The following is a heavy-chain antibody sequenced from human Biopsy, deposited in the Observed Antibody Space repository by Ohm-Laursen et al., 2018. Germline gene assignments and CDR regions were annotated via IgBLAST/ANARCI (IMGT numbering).Heavy chain of an antibody. D-gene: IGHD3-22*01. Sequence: TLSLTCTVSGGSLSTYYWSWIRQPPGKGLAWIGRISSSGSTNYNPSLRSRVTLSMDTSKRQFSLKMSFVTAADTAVYYCARWTPEYDSSRYYLDAFDIWGQGTKVTVSS. J-gene: IGHJ3*02. CDR3: ARWTPEYDSSRYYLDAFDI. CDR1: GGSLSTYY. CDR2: ISSSGST. V-gene: IGHV4-4*07.